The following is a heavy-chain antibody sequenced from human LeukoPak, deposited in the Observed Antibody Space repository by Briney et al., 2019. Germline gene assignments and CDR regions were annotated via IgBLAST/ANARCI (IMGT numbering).Heavy chain of an antibody. Sequence: PSETLSLTCTVSGYSISSCYYWGWIRQPPGKGLELIWYIYYSGSTNYNPSLKSRVTISVDKSKNQFSMKLSSVTAADTAVYYCARDREQGFAYWGQGTLVTVSS. D-gene: IGHD1/OR15-1a*01. CDR3: ARDREQGFAY. J-gene: IGHJ4*02. CDR1: GYSISSCYY. CDR2: IYYSGST. V-gene: IGHV4-61*05.